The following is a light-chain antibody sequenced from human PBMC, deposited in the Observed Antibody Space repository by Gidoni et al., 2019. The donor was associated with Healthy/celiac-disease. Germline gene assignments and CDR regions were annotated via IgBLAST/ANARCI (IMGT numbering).Light chain of an antibody. CDR2: DAS. CDR1: QSVSSY. Sequence: EIVLTQSPATLSLSPGERATLSCRASQSVSSYLAWYQQKPGQAPRLLIYDASNRATGIPARFSGSGSGTDFTLTISSLEPEDFAVYYCQQRGNWPLTFGPXTKVDIK. V-gene: IGKV3-11*01. J-gene: IGKJ3*01. CDR3: QQRGNWPLT.